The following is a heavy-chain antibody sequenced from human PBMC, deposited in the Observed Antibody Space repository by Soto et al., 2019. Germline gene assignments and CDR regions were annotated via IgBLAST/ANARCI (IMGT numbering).Heavy chain of an antibody. Sequence: QVQLVESGGGVIQPGRSLRLSCAASGFYLSSSGMHWVRQAPGKGLEWVAVIYYDESDKVYSDSVRGRSTVSKADSKTTLYLQMTSLRAAATAMYFCARSRDGYNHGLNSWGQGTLVTVSS. D-gene: IGHD5-12*01. CDR3: ARSRDGYNHGLNS. CDR1: GFYLSSSG. CDR2: IYYDESDK. V-gene: IGHV3-33*01. J-gene: IGHJ4*02.